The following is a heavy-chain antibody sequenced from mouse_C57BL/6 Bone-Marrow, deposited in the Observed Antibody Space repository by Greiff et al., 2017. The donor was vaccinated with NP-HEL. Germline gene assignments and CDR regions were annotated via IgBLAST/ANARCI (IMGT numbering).Heavy chain of an antibody. D-gene: IGHD2-3*01. CDR1: GFTFSSYG. CDR3: ASFYDHYYYAMDY. V-gene: IGHV5-6*01. Sequence: EVQGVESGGDLVKPGGSLKLSCAASGFTFSSYGMSWVRQTPDKRLEWVATISSGGSYTYYPDSVKGLFTISRDNAKNTLYLQMSSLKSEDTAMYYCASFYDHYYYAMDYWGQGTSVTVSS. J-gene: IGHJ4*01. CDR2: ISSGGSYT.